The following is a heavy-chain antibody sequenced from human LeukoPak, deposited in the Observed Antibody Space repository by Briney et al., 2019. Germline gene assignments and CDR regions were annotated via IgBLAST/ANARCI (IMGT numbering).Heavy chain of an antibody. J-gene: IGHJ4*02. Sequence: SETLSLTCPVSGGSISSYYWSWLRQPPGKGLEWIGYIYYSGSTNYNPSLKSRVTISVDTSKNQFSLKLSSVTAAYTAVYYCARAYSSYTPSDYWGQGTLVTVSS. CDR2: IYYSGST. CDR3: ARAYSSYTPSDY. CDR1: GGSISSYY. D-gene: IGHD6-6*01. V-gene: IGHV4-59*01.